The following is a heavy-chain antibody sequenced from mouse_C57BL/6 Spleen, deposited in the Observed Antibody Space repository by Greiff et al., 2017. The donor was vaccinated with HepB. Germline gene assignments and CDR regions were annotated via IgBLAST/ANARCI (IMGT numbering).Heavy chain of an antibody. Sequence: EVQLQQSGPELVKPGASVKISCKASGYTFTDYYMNWVKQSHGKSLEWIGDINPNNGGTSYNQKFKGKATLTVDKSSSTAYMELRSLTSEDSAVYDCARGDYGSSYVYYAMDYWGQGTSVTVSS. CDR3: ARGDYGSSYVYYAMDY. J-gene: IGHJ4*01. CDR2: INPNNGGT. D-gene: IGHD1-1*01. V-gene: IGHV1-26*01. CDR1: GYTFTDYY.